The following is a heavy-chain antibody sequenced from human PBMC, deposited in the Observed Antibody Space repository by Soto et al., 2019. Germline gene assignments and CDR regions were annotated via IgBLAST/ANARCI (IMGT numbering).Heavy chain of an antibody. Sequence: GGSLRLSCAAPGFTFSRYWMHWVRQAPGKGLVWVSRINSDGSGRSYADSVKGRFTISRDNAKNTLYLQMNSLRAEDTAVYYCGRCIGYSSSWYAPYYYYGMDVWGQGTTVTVSS. D-gene: IGHD6-13*01. CDR2: INSDGSGR. CDR3: GRCIGYSSSWYAPYYYYGMDV. J-gene: IGHJ6*02. V-gene: IGHV3-74*01. CDR1: GFTFSRYW.